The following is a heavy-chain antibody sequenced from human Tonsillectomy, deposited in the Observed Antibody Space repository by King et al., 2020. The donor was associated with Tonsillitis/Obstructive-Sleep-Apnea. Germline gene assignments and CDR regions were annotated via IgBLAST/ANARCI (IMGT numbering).Heavy chain of an antibody. CDR1: GFTVSSNY. Sequence: VQLVESGGGLIQPGGSLRLSCAASGFTVSSNYMSWVRQAPGKGLEWFSVIYSVGSTYYADSVKGRFTISRDHSKNTLYLQMNSLRAEYTAVYYCARDQDYGSGSYFHYYYYMDVWGKGTTVTVSS. D-gene: IGHD3-10*01. J-gene: IGHJ6*03. V-gene: IGHV3-53*01. CDR2: IYSVGST. CDR3: ARDQDYGSGSYFHYYYYMDV.